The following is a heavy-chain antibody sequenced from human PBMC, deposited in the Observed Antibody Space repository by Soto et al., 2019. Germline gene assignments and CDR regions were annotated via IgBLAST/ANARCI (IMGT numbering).Heavy chain of an antibody. CDR1: GGTFSSYA. J-gene: IGHJ6*02. CDR2: IIPIFDTA. D-gene: IGHD2-2*01. V-gene: IGHV1-69*13. Sequence: EASVKVSCKASGGTFSSYAISWVRQAPGQGLEWMGGIIPIFDTANYAQNFQGRVTITADEYTSTAYMELSSLRSEDTAVYYCARHDCISSSCYYYYYYGMDVWG. CDR3: ARHDCISSSCYYYYYYGMDV.